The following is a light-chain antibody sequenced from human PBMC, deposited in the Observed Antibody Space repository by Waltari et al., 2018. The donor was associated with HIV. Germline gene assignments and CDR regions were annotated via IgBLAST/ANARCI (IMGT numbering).Light chain of an antibody. CDR3: CSYAGSRFP. V-gene: IGLV2-23*02. Sequence: QSALTQPASVSGSFGQSITISCTGSSSDVGSYNLVSWYQHHPGKAPKLILYEVFKRPSGVSNRFSGSKSCNTASLTVSGLQAEDEGHYYCCSYAGSRFPFGGGTKLTVL. CDR1: SSDVGSYNL. CDR2: EVF. J-gene: IGLJ2*01.